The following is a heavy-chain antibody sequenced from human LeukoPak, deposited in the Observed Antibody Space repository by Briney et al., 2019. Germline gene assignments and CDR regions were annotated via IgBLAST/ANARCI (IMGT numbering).Heavy chain of an antibody. Sequence: PSETLSLTCIVSGGSISSAAYYWSWIRQPAGKGLEWIGRIYTSGSIDYNPSLKSRLTISVDTSNNQFSLKLSSVTAADTAVYYCARERGGQQLDSRLDYWGQGTLVTVSS. CDR1: GGSISSAAYY. CDR2: IYTSGSI. D-gene: IGHD6-13*01. V-gene: IGHV4-61*02. CDR3: ARERGGQQLDSRLDY. J-gene: IGHJ4*02.